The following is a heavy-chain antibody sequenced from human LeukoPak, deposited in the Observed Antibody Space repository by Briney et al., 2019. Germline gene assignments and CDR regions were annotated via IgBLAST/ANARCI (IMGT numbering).Heavy chain of an antibody. D-gene: IGHD3-10*01. J-gene: IGHJ6*03. CDR2: IKQDGSEK. V-gene: IGHV3-7*01. CDR1: GFTFSSYW. CDR3: ARATKGSYPYYYYYMDV. Sequence: GGSLRLSCAASGFTFSSYWMSWVRQAPGKGLEWVANIKQDGSEKYYVDSVKGRFTISRDNAKNSLYLQMNSLGAEDTAVYYCARATKGSYPYYYYYMDVWGKGTTVTVSS.